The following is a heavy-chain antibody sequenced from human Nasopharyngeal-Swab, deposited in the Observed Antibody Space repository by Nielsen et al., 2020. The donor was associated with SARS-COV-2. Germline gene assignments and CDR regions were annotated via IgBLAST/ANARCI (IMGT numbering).Heavy chain of an antibody. CDR2: INPNSGGT. CDR3: ARTSFLRAYWYFDL. CDR1: GYTFTGYY. Sequence: ASVKVSCEASGYTFTGYYMHWVRQAPGQGLEWMGRINPNSGGTNYAQKFQGRVTMTRDTSISTAYMELSRLRSDDTAVYYCARTSFLRAYWYFDLWGRGTLVTVSS. D-gene: IGHD3-16*01. V-gene: IGHV1-2*06. J-gene: IGHJ2*01.